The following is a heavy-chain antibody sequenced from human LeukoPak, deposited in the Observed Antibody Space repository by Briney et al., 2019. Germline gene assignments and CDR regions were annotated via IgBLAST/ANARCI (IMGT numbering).Heavy chain of an antibody. CDR2: IAYDGSDK. V-gene: IGHV3-30*03. D-gene: IGHD1-1*01. CDR1: GFTFSSYG. CDR3: ARSTLGDAFDI. J-gene: IGHJ3*02. Sequence: PGGSLRLSCAASGFTFSSYGMHWVRQAPGKGLEWVAVIAYDGSDKYYADSVKGRFTISRDNAKNTLYLQMNSLRAEDTAVYYCARSTLGDAFDIWGQGTMVTVSS.